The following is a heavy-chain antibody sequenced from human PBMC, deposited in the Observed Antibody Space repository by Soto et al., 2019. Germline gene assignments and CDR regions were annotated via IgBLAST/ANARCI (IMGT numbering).Heavy chain of an antibody. CDR1: GFTFSSYV. D-gene: IGHD7-27*01. Sequence: GGSLRLSCSASGFTFSSYVMHWVRQAPGKGLEYVSTFSSIGNNTYYADSVKDRFTISRDNSKSMLYLQVDSLRPEDAAVYYCARDPKTSGGQHWAFNYFDSWGQGTLVTVSS. CDR2: FSSIGNNT. J-gene: IGHJ4*02. CDR3: ARDPKTSGGQHWAFNYFDS. V-gene: IGHV3-64*04.